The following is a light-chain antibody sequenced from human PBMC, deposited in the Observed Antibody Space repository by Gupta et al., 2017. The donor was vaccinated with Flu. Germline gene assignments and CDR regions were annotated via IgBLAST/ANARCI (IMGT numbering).Light chain of an antibody. CDR1: SGRIASNF. J-gene: IGLJ2*01. CDR2: EDN. Sequence: FILTQPHSVSESPGKTVTISCTRSSGRIASNFVQWYQQRPGSSPTTVIYEDNQRPSGVPDRFSGSVDTSSNSASLTISGLKTEDEADYYCQSYDSSNPHVVFGGGTKLTGL. CDR3: QSYDSSNPHVV. V-gene: IGLV6-57*01.